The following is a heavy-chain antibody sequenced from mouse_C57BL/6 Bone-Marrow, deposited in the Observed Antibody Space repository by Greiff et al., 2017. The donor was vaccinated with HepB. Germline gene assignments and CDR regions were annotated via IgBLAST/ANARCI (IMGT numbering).Heavy chain of an antibody. CDR2: ISSGGSYT. CDR3: ARQGGMVRVAY. J-gene: IGHJ3*01. V-gene: IGHV5-6*01. CDR1: GFTFSSYG. Sequence: EVKLVESGGDLVKPGGSLKLSCAASGFTFSSYGMSWVRQTPDKRLEWVATISSGGSYTYYPDSVKGRFTISRDNAKNTLYLQMSSLKSEDTAMYYCARQGGMVRVAYWGQGTLVTVSA. D-gene: IGHD2-10*02.